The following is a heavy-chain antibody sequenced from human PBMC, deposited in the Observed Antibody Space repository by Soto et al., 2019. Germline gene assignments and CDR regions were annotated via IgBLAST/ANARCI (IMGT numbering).Heavy chain of an antibody. Sequence: EVQLVESGGGLVQPGGSLRLSCTASGFTFSDSWMTWVRQAPGKGLEWVARIKPDESEKKYADSVKVRLSISRDNAKNSMYLQMDSLRGEDTAVYYCVRGGSNYASWGQGTLVTVSS. CDR1: GFTFSDSW. CDR3: VRGGSNYAS. D-gene: IGHD4-4*01. CDR2: IKPDESEK. V-gene: IGHV3-7*01. J-gene: IGHJ5*02.